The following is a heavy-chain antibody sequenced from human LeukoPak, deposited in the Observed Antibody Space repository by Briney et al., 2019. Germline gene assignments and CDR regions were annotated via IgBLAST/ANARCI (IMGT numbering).Heavy chain of an antibody. V-gene: IGHV3-30*02. CDR3: ASLAIIVGAADYFDY. CDR2: IRYDGSNK. D-gene: IGHD1-26*01. Sequence: GGSLRLSCAASGFTFSSYAMSWVRQAPGKGLEWVAFIRYDGSNKYYADSVKGRFTISRDNSKNTLYLQMNSLRAEDTAVYYCASLAIIVGAADYFDYWGQGTLVTVSS. J-gene: IGHJ4*02. CDR1: GFTFSSYA.